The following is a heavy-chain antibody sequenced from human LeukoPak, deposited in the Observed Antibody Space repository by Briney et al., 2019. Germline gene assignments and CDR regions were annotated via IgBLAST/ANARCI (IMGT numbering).Heavy chain of an antibody. CDR2: INEDGSEK. J-gene: IGHJ4*02. V-gene: IGHV3-7*01. CDR1: GFTFSTYW. Sequence: PGGSLRLSCAASGFTFSTYWMMWVRQAPGKGLEWVANINEDGSEKYYADSVEGRFTISRDNAKNSLYLQMNSLRAEDTAVYYCARDPGLRYFDWSPTSYFDYWGQGTLVTASS. D-gene: IGHD3-9*01. CDR3: ARDPGLRYFDWSPTSYFDY.